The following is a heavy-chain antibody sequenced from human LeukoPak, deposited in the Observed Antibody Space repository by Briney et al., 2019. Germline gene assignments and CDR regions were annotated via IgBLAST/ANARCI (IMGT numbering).Heavy chain of an antibody. J-gene: IGHJ4*02. Sequence: GGSLRLSCAASGFTFSSYWMHWVRQAPGKGLVWVSRINSDGSSTSYADSVKGRFTISRDNAKNTLYLQMSSLRAEDTAVYYCARGGGYSYGTFDYWGQGTLVTVSS. D-gene: IGHD5-18*01. CDR3: ARGGGYSYGTFDY. CDR1: GFTFSSYW. CDR2: INSDGSST. V-gene: IGHV3-74*01.